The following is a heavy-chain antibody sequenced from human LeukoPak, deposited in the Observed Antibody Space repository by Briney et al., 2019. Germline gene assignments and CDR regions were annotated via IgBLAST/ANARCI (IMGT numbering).Heavy chain of an antibody. CDR3: ARVREYSSHIDY. CDR1: GGTFSSYT. Sequence: ASVKVSCKASGGTFSSYTISWVRQAPGQGLEWMGRIIPILGIANYAQKFQGRVTITADKSTSTAYMELSSLRSEDTAVYYCARVREYSSHIDYWGQGTLVTVSS. D-gene: IGHD6-6*01. J-gene: IGHJ4*02. V-gene: IGHV1-69*02. CDR2: IIPILGIA.